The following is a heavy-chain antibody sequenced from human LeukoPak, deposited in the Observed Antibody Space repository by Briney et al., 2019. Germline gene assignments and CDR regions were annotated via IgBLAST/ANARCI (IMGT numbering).Heavy chain of an antibody. CDR1: GYSFTSYW. D-gene: IGHD2-21*02. V-gene: IGHV5-51*01. Sequence: GESLKISCKGSGYSFTSYWIAWVRQMPGKGLEWMGIIYPGDSDTRYSPSFQGHVTISADKSISTAYLQWNNLKASDTAMYYCARERDVVVTAILSDAFDIWGQGTMVTVSS. CDR2: IYPGDSDT. CDR3: ARERDVVVTAILSDAFDI. J-gene: IGHJ3*02.